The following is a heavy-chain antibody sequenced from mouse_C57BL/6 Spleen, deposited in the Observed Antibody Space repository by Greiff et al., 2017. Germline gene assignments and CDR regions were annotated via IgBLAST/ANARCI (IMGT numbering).Heavy chain of an antibody. CDR2: IYPGSGST. D-gene: IGHD2-14*01. V-gene: IGHV1-55*01. CDR1: GYTFTSYW. J-gene: IGHJ4*01. CDR3: ARFLMGTTGDYYDMDY. Sequence: VQLQQSGAELVKPGASVKMSCKASGYTFTSYWIPWVKQRPGQGLEWIGDIYPGSGSTNYNEKFKSKATLTVDTSSSTAYMQLSSLTSEDSAVYYCARFLMGTTGDYYDMDYWGQGTSVTVSS.